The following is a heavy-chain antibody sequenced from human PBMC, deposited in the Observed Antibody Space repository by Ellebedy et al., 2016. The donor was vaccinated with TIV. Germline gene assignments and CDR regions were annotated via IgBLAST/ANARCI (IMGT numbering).Heavy chain of an antibody. CDR3: ATDPQLGIDAFDI. D-gene: IGHD7-27*01. CDR2: IKSKPDAGTT. V-gene: IGHV3-15*05. J-gene: IGHJ3*02. Sequence: GGSLRLSCAASGFTFAGYTMSWVRQAPGKGLEWVGRIKSKPDAGTTEYAAPVEGRFTISRDDSKNTLYLQMNSLKAEDTGVYHCATDPQLGIDAFDIWGQGTMVTVSS. CDR1: GFTFAGYT.